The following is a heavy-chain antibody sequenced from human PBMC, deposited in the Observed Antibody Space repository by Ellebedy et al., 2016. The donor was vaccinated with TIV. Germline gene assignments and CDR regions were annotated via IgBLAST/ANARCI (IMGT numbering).Heavy chain of an antibody. CDR1: GFTFSSYW. V-gene: IGHV3-23*01. CDR3: AKGSSSGFNYDRVGFEY. Sequence: GESLKISCAASGFTFSSYWMSWVRQAPGKGLEWLSVISGDGISTYHADSVKGRFTITRDNSKNTLYLQMNRLRIEDTAVYFCAKGSSSGFNYDRVGFEYWGQGTLVTVSS. CDR2: ISGDGIST. J-gene: IGHJ4*01. D-gene: IGHD3-22*01.